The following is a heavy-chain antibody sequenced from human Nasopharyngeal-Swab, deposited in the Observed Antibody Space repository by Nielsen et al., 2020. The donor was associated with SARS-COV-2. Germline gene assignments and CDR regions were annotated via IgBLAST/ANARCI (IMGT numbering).Heavy chain of an antibody. V-gene: IGHV4-34*01. J-gene: IGHJ6*03. D-gene: IGHD3-9*01. CDR2: INHSGST. CDR3: ARGRISDWTYSYYMDV. Sequence: GSLRLSCAVYGGSFSGSYWGWIRQPPGKGPEWIAEINHSGSTNYNPSLKSRGTISMDTSKNQFSLKLISVTAADTALYYCARGRISDWTYSYYMDVWGKGTTVTVSS. CDR1: GGSFSGSY.